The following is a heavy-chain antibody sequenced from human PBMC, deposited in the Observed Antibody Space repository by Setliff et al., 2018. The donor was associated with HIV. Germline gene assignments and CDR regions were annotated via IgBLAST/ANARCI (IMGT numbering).Heavy chain of an antibody. D-gene: IGHD3-10*01. CDR3: ARGYYNSGNYFEY. CDR2: ISGSGGT. J-gene: IGHJ4*02. CDR1: GYTFTDYA. V-gene: IGHV1-3*01. Sequence: ASVKVSCKTSGYTFTDYAIHWVRQAPGERLEWMGWISGSGGTKYSQKFQDRVTITRDTSTSTAYMDLSSLSSEDTAIYYCARGYYNSGNYFEYWGQGTLVTVSS.